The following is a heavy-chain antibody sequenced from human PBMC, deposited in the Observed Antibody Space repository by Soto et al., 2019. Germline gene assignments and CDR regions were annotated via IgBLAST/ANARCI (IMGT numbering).Heavy chain of an antibody. J-gene: IGHJ5*02. CDR1: GGSISSYY. V-gene: IGHV4-59*12. D-gene: IGHD2-15*01. CDR3: ARAPLGYCSGGSCYSVPGGNWFDP. Sequence: SETLSLTCTVSGGSISSYYWSWIRQPPGKGLEWIGYIYYSGSTYYNPSLKSRVTISVDTSKNQFSLKLSSVTAADTAVYYCARAPLGYCSGGSCYSVPGGNWFDPWGQGTLVTVSS. CDR2: IYYSGST.